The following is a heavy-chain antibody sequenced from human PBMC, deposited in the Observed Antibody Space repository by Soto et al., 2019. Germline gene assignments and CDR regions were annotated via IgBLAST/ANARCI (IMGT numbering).Heavy chain of an antibody. CDR2: ISGSGGST. Sequence: GGSLRLSCAASGFTFSSYAISWVRQAPGKGLEWVSAISGSGGSTYYADSVKGRFTISRDNSKNTLYLQMNSLRAEDTAVYYCETDRELEDYSGMDVWGQGTTVTLS. J-gene: IGHJ6*02. D-gene: IGHD1-1*01. CDR1: GFTFSSYA. CDR3: ETDRELEDYSGMDV. V-gene: IGHV3-23*01.